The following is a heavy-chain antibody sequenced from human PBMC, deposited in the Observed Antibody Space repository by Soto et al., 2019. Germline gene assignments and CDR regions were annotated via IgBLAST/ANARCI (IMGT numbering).Heavy chain of an antibody. CDR3: ARSRGRYFDWYYYYYGMDV. CDR1: GGSFRGYY. V-gene: IGHV4-34*01. J-gene: IGHJ6*02. D-gene: IGHD3-9*01. CDR2: INHSGST. Sequence: PSQTLSLTYAVYGGSFRGYYWSWIRQPPGKGLEWSGEINHSGSTNYNPSLKSRVTISVDTSKNQFYLKLSSVTAADTAVYYCARSRGRYFDWYYYYYGMDVWGQGTTVT.